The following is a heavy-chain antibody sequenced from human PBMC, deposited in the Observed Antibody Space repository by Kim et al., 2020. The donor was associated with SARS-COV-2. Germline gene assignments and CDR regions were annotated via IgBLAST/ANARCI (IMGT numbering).Heavy chain of an antibody. V-gene: IGHV3-74*01. Sequence: GGSLRLSCAASGFTFSSYWMHWVRQAPGKGLVWVSRINSDGSSTSYADSVKGRFTISRDNAKNTLYLQMNSLRAEDTAVYYCARAPVMITFGGVKGFDYWGQGTLVTVSS. D-gene: IGHD3-16*01. CDR2: INSDGSST. CDR1: GFTFSSYW. CDR3: ARAPVMITFGGVKGFDY. J-gene: IGHJ4*02.